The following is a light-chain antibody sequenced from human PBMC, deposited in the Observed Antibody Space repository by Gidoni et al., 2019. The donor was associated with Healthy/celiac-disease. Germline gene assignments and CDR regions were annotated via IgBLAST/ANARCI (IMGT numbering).Light chain of an antibody. CDR2: AAS. CDR1: NSISSY. V-gene: IGKV1-39*01. CDR3: QQNYSTPRT. Sequence: EIQLTQPSSSLSASVGDRVTITCRASNSISSYLNWYQQKPGNAPKLLIYAASSLQSGVPSRFSGSGSGTDFTLTISSLQPEDFATYYCQQNYSTPRTFXXXTKVEIK. J-gene: IGKJ1*01.